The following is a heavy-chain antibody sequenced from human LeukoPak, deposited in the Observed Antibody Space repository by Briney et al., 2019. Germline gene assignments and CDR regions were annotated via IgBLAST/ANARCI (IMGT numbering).Heavy chain of an antibody. Sequence: PGGSLRLSCAASGFTFSSYSMNWVRQAPGKGLEWVSSISSSSSYIYYADSVKGRFTISRDNAKNSLYLQMNSLRAGDTAVYYCARDARGLILIDYWGQGTLVTVSS. CDR2: ISSSSSYI. D-gene: IGHD6-19*01. CDR1: GFTFSSYS. V-gene: IGHV3-21*01. J-gene: IGHJ4*02. CDR3: ARDARGLILIDY.